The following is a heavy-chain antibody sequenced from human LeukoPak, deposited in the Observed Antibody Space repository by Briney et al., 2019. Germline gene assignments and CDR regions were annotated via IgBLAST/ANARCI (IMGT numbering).Heavy chain of an antibody. Sequence: ASVTVSCTASGYIFTGYYLHWVRQAPGQGLEWMGRISPNSGDTNYAQKFQGRVTMTRDTSITTAYMDPSRLTSDDTAVYYCARDWSTGSLGLDYWGQGTLVTVPS. D-gene: IGHD3-3*01. CDR2: ISPNSGDT. J-gene: IGHJ4*02. CDR1: GYIFTGYY. CDR3: ARDWSTGSLGLDY. V-gene: IGHV1-2*06.